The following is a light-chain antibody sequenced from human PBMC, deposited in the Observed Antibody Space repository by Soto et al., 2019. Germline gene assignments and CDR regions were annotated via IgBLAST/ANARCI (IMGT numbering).Light chain of an antibody. Sequence: DIQMTQSPSTLSASVGDRVTITCRASQSISSWLAWYQQKPGKAPKLLIYKASSLESGVTSRFSGSGSWTEFTLTISRQQPDDFATYYCQHDNSNWTFGQGTKVEIK. CDR1: QSISSW. V-gene: IGKV1-5*03. CDR2: KAS. CDR3: QHDNSNWT. J-gene: IGKJ1*01.